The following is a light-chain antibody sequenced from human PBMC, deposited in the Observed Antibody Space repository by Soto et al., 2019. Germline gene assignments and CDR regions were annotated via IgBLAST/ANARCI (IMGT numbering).Light chain of an antibody. Sequence: DIQLTQSPSSLSASVGDRVTITCQASQNIYNYLNWYQQKPGKAPKLLIYDASNLQTGVPSRFSGSGSGTDFSFTISSLQPEDIATYYCQQYDTNTLTFGQGTRVEIK. J-gene: IGKJ1*01. CDR3: QQYDTNTLT. V-gene: IGKV1-33*01. CDR1: QNIYNY. CDR2: DAS.